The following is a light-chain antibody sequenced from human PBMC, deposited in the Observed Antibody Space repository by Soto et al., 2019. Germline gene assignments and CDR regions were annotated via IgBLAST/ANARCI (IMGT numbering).Light chain of an antibody. CDR2: DVS. J-gene: IGLJ1*01. CDR3: SSYTSSSTPYV. Sequence: QSALTQPASVPGSPGQSITISCTGTSSDVGGYNYVSWYQQHPGKAPKLMIYDVSNRPSGVSTRFSGSKSGNTASLTISGLQAEDEADYYCSSYTSSSTPYVFGTGTKVTVL. V-gene: IGLV2-14*01. CDR1: SSDVGGYNY.